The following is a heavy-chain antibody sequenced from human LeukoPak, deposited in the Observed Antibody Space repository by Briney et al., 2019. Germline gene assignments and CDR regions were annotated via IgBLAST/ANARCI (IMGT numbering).Heavy chain of an antibody. CDR3: ARRRRRIYCSSTSCYAGAFDI. Sequence: SSETLSLTCAVYGGSFSGYYWSWIRQPPGKGLEWIGEINHSGSTNYNPSLKSRVTISVDTSKNQFSLKLSSVTAADTAVYYCARRRRRIYCSSTSCYAGAFDIWGQGTMVTVSS. J-gene: IGHJ3*02. CDR1: GGSFSGYY. CDR2: INHSGST. D-gene: IGHD2-2*01. V-gene: IGHV4-34*01.